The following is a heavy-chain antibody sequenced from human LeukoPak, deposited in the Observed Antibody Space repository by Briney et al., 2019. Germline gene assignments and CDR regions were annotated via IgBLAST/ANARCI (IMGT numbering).Heavy chain of an antibody. CDR2: INHSGST. V-gene: IGHV4-34*01. CDR1: GGSFSGYY. J-gene: IGHJ5*02. D-gene: IGHD3-10*01. Sequence: SETLSLTCAVYGGSFSGYYWSWIRQPPGKGLEWIGEINHSGSTNYNPSLKSRVTISVDTSKNQFSLKLSSVTAADTAVYYCARESGWNGSGSYLNWFDPWGQGTLVTVSS. CDR3: ARESGWNGSGSYLNWFDP.